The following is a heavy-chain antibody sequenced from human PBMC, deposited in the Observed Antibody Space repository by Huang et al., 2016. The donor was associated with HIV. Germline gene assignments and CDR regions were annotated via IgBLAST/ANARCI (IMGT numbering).Heavy chain of an antibody. CDR3: VKFTIDDSMVEA. CDR1: GFPFSSYA. Sequence: QVQLVASGGGVVQPGGSLSLSCAATGFPFSSYARHWVRQATGKGIEWVAYRQFEGVNKNYADSVMGRFTIARDNSKNTLYLQISSLRAEDTAVYYCVKFTIDDSMVEAWGQGTLVTVSS. CDR2: RQFEGVNK. D-gene: IGHD3-10*01. V-gene: IGHV3-30*02. J-gene: IGHJ5*02.